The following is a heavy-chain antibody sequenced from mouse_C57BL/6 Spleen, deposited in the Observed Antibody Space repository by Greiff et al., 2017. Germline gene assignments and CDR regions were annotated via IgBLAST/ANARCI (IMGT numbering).Heavy chain of an antibody. D-gene: IGHD1-1*01. CDR2: ISDGGSYT. Sequence: EVQLMESGGGLVKPGGSLKLSCAASGFTFSSSAMSWVRQTPEKRLEWVATISDGGSYTYYPDNVKGRFTISRDNAKNTLYLQISHLTSADKAIYYCAREFPYYYGSSYWYFDVWGTGTTVTVSS. CDR3: AREFPYYYGSSYWYFDV. J-gene: IGHJ1*03. V-gene: IGHV5-4*01. CDR1: GFTFSSSA.